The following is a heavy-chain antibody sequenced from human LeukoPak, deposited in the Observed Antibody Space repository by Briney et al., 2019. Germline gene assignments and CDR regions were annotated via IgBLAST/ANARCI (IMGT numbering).Heavy chain of an antibody. V-gene: IGHV5-10-1*01. J-gene: IGHJ4*02. Sequence: GESLKISCKGSGYTFTSYWMTWVRQMPGKGLEWMGRIDPSDSYTNYSPSFQGHVTISAAKSISTAYLQWSSLKASDTAMYYCARLEYDILTGYRFGYWGQGTLVTVSS. CDR2: IDPSDSYT. D-gene: IGHD3-9*01. CDR3: ARLEYDILTGYRFGY. CDR1: GYTFTSYW.